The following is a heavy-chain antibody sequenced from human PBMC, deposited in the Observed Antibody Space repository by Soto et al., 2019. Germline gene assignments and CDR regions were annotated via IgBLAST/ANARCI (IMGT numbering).Heavy chain of an antibody. Sequence: QVQLQQWGAGLLKPSETLSLTCAVYGGSFSGYYWSWIRQPPGKGLEWIGEISHSGSTNYNPSLKSRVTISVDTSKNQFSLKLSSVTAADTAVYYCARPDDSSGYPPPWGQGTLVTVSS. D-gene: IGHD3-22*01. CDR3: ARPDDSSGYPPP. J-gene: IGHJ5*02. CDR2: ISHSGST. CDR1: GGSFSGYY. V-gene: IGHV4-34*01.